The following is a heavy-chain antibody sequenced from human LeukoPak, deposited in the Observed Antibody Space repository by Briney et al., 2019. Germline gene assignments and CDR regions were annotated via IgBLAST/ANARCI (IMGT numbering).Heavy chain of an antibody. V-gene: IGHV3-74*01. J-gene: IGHJ5*02. CDR1: GFTFSNYW. Sequence: GRSLRLSCVASGFTFSNYWMHWVRQPPGKGLVWVSRIYVDGRTTNYADSVKGRFTISRDNAKNTVYLEMNSLSVEDTATYYCVRDFRSADLWGQGTLVTVTS. CDR3: VRDFRSADL. CDR2: IYVDGRTT.